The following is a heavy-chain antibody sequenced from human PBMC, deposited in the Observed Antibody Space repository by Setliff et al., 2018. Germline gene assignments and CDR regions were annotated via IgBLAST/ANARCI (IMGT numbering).Heavy chain of an antibody. CDR3: TTGPLIGATRGY. Sequence: GGSLRLSCAVSGFTFSNAWMSWVRQAPGKGLEWVGRIKSKTDGGTVDYAAPVRGRFTISRDDSKDTLYLQMDSLKTQDTAVYYCTTGPLIGATRGYWGQGTQGTVPQ. CDR1: GFTFSNAW. D-gene: IGHD1-26*01. CDR2: IKSKTDGGTV. V-gene: IGHV3-15*01. J-gene: IGHJ4*02.